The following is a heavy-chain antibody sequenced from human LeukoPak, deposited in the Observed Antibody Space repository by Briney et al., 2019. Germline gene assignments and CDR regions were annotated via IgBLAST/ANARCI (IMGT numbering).Heavy chain of an antibody. V-gene: IGHV4-38-2*02. J-gene: IGHJ6*03. CDR1: GYSISSGYY. D-gene: IGHD2-2*01. Sequence: SETLSLTCTLSGYSISSGYYWGWIRQPPGKGLEWIGSIYYSGSTYYNPSLKSRVTISVDTSKNQFSLKLSSVTAADTAVYYCARALGYCSSTSCYYYMDVWGTGTTVTVSS. CDR3: ARALGYCSSTSCYYYMDV. CDR2: IYYSGST.